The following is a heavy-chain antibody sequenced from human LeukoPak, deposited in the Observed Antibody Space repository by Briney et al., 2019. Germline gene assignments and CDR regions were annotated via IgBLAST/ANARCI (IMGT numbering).Heavy chain of an antibody. D-gene: IGHD1-26*01. CDR1: GFTFSSYG. Sequence: PGGSLRLSCAASGFTFSSYGMHWVRQAPGKGLEWVAVISYDGSNKYYADSVKGRFTISRDNSKNTLYLQMNSLRAEDTAVYYCARDPPPGGYYGLDVWGQGTTVIVSS. J-gene: IGHJ6*02. V-gene: IGHV3-30*03. CDR3: ARDPPPGGYYGLDV. CDR2: ISYDGSNK.